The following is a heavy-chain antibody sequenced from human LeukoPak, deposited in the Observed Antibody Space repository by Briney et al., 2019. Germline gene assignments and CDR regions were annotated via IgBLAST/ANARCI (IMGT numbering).Heavy chain of an antibody. D-gene: IGHD5-12*01. CDR3: AKDSRGYMKPIHP. CDR2: ISGSGSGT. CDR1: GVTFGSCA. V-gene: IGHV3-23*01. J-gene: IGHJ5*02. Sequence: PGGALRLSCAASGVTFGSCAMNCGRQSPGRGRGWGSAISGSGSGTYYAESVEGRVTISRDNSKNTLYLQMTSLRAEHTALYYCAKDSRGYMKPIHPWGEGPPVTVSS.